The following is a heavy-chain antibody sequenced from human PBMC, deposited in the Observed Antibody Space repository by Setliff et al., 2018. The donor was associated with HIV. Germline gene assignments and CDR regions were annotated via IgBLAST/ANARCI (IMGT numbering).Heavy chain of an antibody. J-gene: IGHJ4*02. CDR1: GGSITSGGYY. CDR3: ARGESGYSSSWYRLPFDY. V-gene: IGHV4-31*03. D-gene: IGHD6-13*01. Sequence: PLSLTCSVSGGSITSGGYYWHWIRQHPGKGLEWIGYIFYSGSTYYNPSLKSRVTISLDTSENQFSLKLSSVTAADTAVYYCARGESGYSSSWYRLPFDYWGQGTRVTVSS. CDR2: IFYSGST.